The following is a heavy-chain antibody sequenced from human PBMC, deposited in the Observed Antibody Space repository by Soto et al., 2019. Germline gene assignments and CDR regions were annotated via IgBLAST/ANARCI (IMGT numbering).Heavy chain of an antibody. CDR2: IWYDGNNK. CDR3: ARDGRFGDLSWGEH. CDR1: GFTFSSYG. D-gene: IGHD3-10*01. Sequence: QVQLVESGGGVVQPGRSLRLSCAASGFTFSSYGMHWVRQAPGKGLEWVAVIWYDGNNKYYADSVKGRFTISRDNSKNTVYLRMNSLRAEDTAVYYCARDGRFGDLSWGEHWGQGTLVTVSS. V-gene: IGHV3-33*01. J-gene: IGHJ4*02.